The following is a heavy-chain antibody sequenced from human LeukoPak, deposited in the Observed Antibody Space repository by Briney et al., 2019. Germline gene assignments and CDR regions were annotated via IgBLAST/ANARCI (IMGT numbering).Heavy chain of an antibody. CDR2: ISGSGGST. V-gene: IGHV3-23*01. CDR3: AKSDGSGSYYYYMDV. D-gene: IGHD3-10*01. J-gene: IGHJ6*03. CDR1: GFTFSSYA. Sequence: QSGGSLRLSCAASGFTFSSYAMSWVRQAPGKGLEWVSAISGSGGSTYYADSVKGRFTISRDNSKNTLYLQMNSLRAEDTAVYYCAKSDGSGSYYYYMDVWGKGTTVTVSS.